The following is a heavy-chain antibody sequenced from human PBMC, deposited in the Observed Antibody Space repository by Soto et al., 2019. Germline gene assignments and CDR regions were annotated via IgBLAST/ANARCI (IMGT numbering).Heavy chain of an antibody. CDR2: ISTNTGNK. Sequence: QVQLVQSGPELKKPGASVRVSCTASGYAFLTYGIVWVRQAPGQGLECMGWISTNTGNKNYEQNLQGRVTMTTDTPTSTAYMELRSLTSDDTAVYYCARELAGLLDNWGQGTLVTVSS. CDR1: GYAFLTYG. V-gene: IGHV1-18*01. J-gene: IGHJ4*02. CDR3: ARELAGLLDN.